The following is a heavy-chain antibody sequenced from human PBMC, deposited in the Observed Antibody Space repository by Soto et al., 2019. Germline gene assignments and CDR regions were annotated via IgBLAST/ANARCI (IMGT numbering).Heavy chain of an antibody. J-gene: IGHJ6*03. D-gene: IGHD7-27*01. CDR3: ARHPLTGGNYYYMDV. Sequence: SETLSLTCTVSGGSISSSSYYWGWIRQPPGKGLEWIGSIYYSGSTYYNPSLKSRVTISVDTSKNQFSLKLSSVTAADTAVYYCARHPLTGGNYYYMDVWGKGTTVTVSS. CDR2: IYYSGST. V-gene: IGHV4-39*01. CDR1: GGSISSSSYY.